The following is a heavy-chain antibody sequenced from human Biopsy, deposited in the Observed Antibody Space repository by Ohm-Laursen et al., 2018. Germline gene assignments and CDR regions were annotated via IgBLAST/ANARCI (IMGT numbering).Heavy chain of an antibody. V-gene: IGHV4-59*11. Sequence: TLSLTCTVSGGSFAGHYWTWIRQPPGKGLEWIGHISHTGYTSYKSSLKSRVTISLDTSRKHFSLRLTSLAAADTAVYYCARGSNEYGGLYFPHWGQGTLVTVSS. J-gene: IGHJ1*01. CDR2: ISHTGYT. CDR1: GGSFAGHY. CDR3: ARGSNEYGGLYFPH. D-gene: IGHD4-23*01.